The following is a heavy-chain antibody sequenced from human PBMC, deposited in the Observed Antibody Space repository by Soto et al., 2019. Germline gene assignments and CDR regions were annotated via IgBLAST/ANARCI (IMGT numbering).Heavy chain of an antibody. V-gene: IGHV4-34*01. CDR2: INHSGST. J-gene: IGHJ6*02. CDR3: ARDRYYDYYYGMDV. CDR1: GGSFSGYY. Sequence: SETLSLTCAVYGGSFSGYYWSWIRQPPGKGLEWIGEINHSGSTNYNPSLKSRVTISVDTSKNLFSLKLSSVTAADTAVYYCARDRYYDYYYGMDVWGQETTVTVSS.